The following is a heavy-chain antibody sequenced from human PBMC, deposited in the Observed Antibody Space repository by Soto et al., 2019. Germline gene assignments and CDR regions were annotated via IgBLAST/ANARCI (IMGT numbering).Heavy chain of an antibody. D-gene: IGHD1-20*01. Sequence: GGSLRLSCAASGFTFSYYWMHWVRQAPGKGLAWVSRINSDGSSTSYADSVKGRFTISRDNAKNMLYLQMNSLRVEDTAVYYCARESWRLTGTSAFDPWGQGTLVTVSS. CDR2: INSDGSST. V-gene: IGHV3-74*01. CDR3: ARESWRLTGTSAFDP. CDR1: GFTFSYYW. J-gene: IGHJ5*02.